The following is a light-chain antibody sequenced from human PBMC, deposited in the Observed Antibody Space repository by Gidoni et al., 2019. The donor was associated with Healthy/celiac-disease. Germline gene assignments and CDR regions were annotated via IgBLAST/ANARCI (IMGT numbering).Light chain of an antibody. J-gene: IGKJ3*01. CDR2: DAS. Sequence: SVGDRVTITCRASQGISSALAWYQQKPGKAPKLLIYDASSLESGVPSRFSGSGSGTDFTLTISSLQPEDFATYYCQQFNSYPLLFTFGPGTKVDIK. CDR3: QQFNSYPLLFT. CDR1: QGISSA. V-gene: IGKV1-13*02.